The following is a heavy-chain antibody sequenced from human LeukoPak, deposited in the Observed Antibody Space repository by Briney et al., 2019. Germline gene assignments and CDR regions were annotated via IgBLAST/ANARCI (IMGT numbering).Heavy chain of an antibody. CDR2: ISGSAFST. D-gene: IGHD3-10*01. V-gene: IGHV3-23*01. Sequence: GGSLRLSCAASGLTFSSYAMSWVRQAPGKGLEWVAGISGSAFSTDYADSVKGRFTISRDNYRNTLYLQMNSLRGDDTAVYYCVKGLGVDDDWGQGTLVTVSS. CDR3: VKGLGVDDD. J-gene: IGHJ4*02. CDR1: GLTFSSYA.